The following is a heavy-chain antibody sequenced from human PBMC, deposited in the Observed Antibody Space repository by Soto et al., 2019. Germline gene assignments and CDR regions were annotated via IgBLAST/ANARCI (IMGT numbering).Heavy chain of an antibody. V-gene: IGHV1-8*01. Sequence: ASVKASCKASGYTFTSYDINWVRQATGQGLEWMGWMNPNSGNTGYAQKFQGRVTMTRNTSISTAYMELSSLRSEDTAVYYCARGLGGGSYDFWSGYPLERGMDVWGQGTTVTVSS. CDR2: MNPNSGNT. CDR1: GYTFTSYD. J-gene: IGHJ6*02. D-gene: IGHD3-3*01. CDR3: ARGLGGGSYDFWSGYPLERGMDV.